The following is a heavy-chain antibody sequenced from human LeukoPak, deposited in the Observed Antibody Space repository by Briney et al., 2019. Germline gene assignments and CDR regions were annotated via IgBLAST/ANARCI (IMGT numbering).Heavy chain of an antibody. CDR1: GGSVSSGTYY. Sequence: SETLSLTCTVSGGSVSSGTYYWSWIRQPPGKRLECIGYIYYSGSATYNPSLKSRVTISVDTSKNQFSLKLSSVTAADTAVYYCARGREWDRNYCYYYAMDVWGQGTTVTVSS. V-gene: IGHV4-61*01. CDR3: ARGREWDRNYCYYYAMDV. D-gene: IGHD1-26*01. CDR2: IYYSGSA. J-gene: IGHJ6*02.